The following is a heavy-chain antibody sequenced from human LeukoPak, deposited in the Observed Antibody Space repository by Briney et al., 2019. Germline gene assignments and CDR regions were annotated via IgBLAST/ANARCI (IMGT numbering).Heavy chain of an antibody. CDR1: GSSISSNY. D-gene: IGHD6-19*01. CDR3: ARDGHSSGWSAAFDI. V-gene: IGHV4-59*01. CDR2: IYYSGST. Sequence: SETLSLTCSVSGSSISSNYWSWIRQPPGKGLEWIGYIYYSGSTNYNPSLKSRVTISVDTSKNQFSLKLRSVTAADTAVYYCARDGHSSGWSAAFDIWGQGTLVTVSS. J-gene: IGHJ4*02.